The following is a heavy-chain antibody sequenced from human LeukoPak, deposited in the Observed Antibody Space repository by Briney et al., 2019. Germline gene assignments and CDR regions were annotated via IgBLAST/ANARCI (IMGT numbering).Heavy chain of an antibody. Sequence: PGGSLRLSCAASGFPFSSYGMHWVRQAPGKGLEWLTVIWYDGINKYYADSVKGRFTISRDNSKNTLYPQMNSLRAEDTAVYYCATSYGSGSYYHFDYWGQGTLVTVSS. CDR3: ATSYGSGSYYHFDY. CDR2: IWYDGINK. J-gene: IGHJ4*02. V-gene: IGHV3-33*01. D-gene: IGHD3-10*01. CDR1: GFPFSSYG.